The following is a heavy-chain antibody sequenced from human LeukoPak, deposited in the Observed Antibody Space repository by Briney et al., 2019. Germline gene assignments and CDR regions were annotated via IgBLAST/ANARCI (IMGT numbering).Heavy chain of an antibody. J-gene: IGHJ4*02. CDR3: ARGYASGSYYLH. D-gene: IGHD3-10*01. Sequence: SETLSLTCTVYGVSFSGYYWTWLRQPPGKGLEWIAEINHSGTTTYYPSLQSRVTVSLDTSKNQFSLKMNSVTAADTAVYFCARGYASGSYYLHWGQGTLVTVSS. CDR1: GVSFSGYY. CDR2: INHSGTT. V-gene: IGHV4-34*01.